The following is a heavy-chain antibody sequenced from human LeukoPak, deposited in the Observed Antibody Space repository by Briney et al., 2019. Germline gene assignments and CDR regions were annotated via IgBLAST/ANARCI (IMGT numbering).Heavy chain of an antibody. V-gene: IGHV3-66*01. CDR3: ARESRRYCSGGSCYYFDY. Sequence: GGSLRLSCAASGFTVSSNYMSWVRQAPGKGLEWVSVIYSGGSTYYADSVKGRFTISRDNSKNTLYLHMNSLRAEDTAVYYCARESRRYCSGGSCYYFDYWGQGTLVTVSS. CDR2: IYSGGST. CDR1: GFTVSSNY. J-gene: IGHJ4*02. D-gene: IGHD2-15*01.